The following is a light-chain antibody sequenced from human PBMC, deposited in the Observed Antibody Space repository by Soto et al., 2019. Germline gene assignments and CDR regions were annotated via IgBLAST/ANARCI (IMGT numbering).Light chain of an antibody. CDR1: QSITSY. CDR2: AAS. V-gene: IGKV1-39*01. Sequence: DIQMTQSPSSLSASVGDRVTITCRASQSITSYLSWYQHRPGKAPKLLIYAASSLQSGVPSRFSGSESGTDFTLTISSLQPEDFATYTCQQNYNAPPTFGQGTKVEI. CDR3: QQNYNAPPT. J-gene: IGKJ1*01.